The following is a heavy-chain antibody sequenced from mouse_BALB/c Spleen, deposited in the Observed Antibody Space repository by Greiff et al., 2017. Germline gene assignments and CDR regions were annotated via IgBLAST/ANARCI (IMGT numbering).Heavy chain of an antibody. CDR3: ARGRYDYSYAMDY. D-gene: IGHD2-4*01. V-gene: IGHV1-69*01. CDR1: GYTFTDYW. CDR2: IDTSDSYT. J-gene: IGHJ4*01. Sequence: QVQLQQPGAELVMPGASVKMSCKASGYTFTDYWMHWVKQRPGQGLEWIGAIDTSDSYTSYNQKFKGKATLTVDESSSTAYMQLRSLTSEDSAVYYCARGRYDYSYAMDYWGQGTSVTVSS.